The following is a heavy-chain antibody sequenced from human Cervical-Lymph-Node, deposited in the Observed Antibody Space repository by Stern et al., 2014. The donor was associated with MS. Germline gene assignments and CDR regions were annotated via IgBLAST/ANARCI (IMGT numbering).Heavy chain of an antibody. J-gene: IGHJ6*02. CDR1: GYTFTGSY. V-gene: IGHV1-2*02. CDR2: ISPNTGGT. Sequence: QVQLGQSGAEVKKPGASVKVSCKASGYTFTGSYIHWVRQAPGQGLEWMGWISPNTGGTKYAQKFQGRVTMTRDTSISTAYMELSRLRSDDTAVYYCAREGVTKAMDVWGQGTTVTVSS. CDR3: AREGVTKAMDV. D-gene: IGHD4-17*01.